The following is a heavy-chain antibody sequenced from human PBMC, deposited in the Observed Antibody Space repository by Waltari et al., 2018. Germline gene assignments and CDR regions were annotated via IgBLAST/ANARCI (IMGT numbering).Heavy chain of an antibody. CDR2: ISSSSSTI. CDR1: GGSISSHY. CDR3: ARGGSEHSGERKGLDY. D-gene: IGHD5-12*01. V-gene: IGHV3-11*04. J-gene: IGHJ4*02. Sequence: QVQLQESGPGLVKPSETLSLTCTVSGGSISSHYWSWIRQPPGKGLEWVSYISSSSSTIYYADSVKGRFTISRDNAKNSLYLQMNSLRAEDTAVYYCARGGSEHSGERKGLDYWGQGTLVTVSS.